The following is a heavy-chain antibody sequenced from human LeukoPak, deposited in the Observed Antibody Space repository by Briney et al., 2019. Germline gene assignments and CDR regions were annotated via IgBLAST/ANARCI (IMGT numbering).Heavy chain of an antibody. CDR3: AKWELYNGFYSIDY. V-gene: IGHV3-7*01. CDR2: IKPDGSLI. CDR1: GFTFSSYW. D-gene: IGHD1-26*01. Sequence: GGSLRLSCAASGFTFSSYWMTWVRQGPVKVLEWVANIKPDGSLIYYVDSVKGRFTISRDNAKNSLYLQMNSLRAEDTAVYYCAKWELYNGFYSIDYWGQGTLATVSS. J-gene: IGHJ4*02.